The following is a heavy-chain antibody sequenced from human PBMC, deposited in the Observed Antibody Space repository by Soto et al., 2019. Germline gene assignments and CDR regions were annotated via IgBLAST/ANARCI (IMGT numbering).Heavy chain of an antibody. J-gene: IGHJ4*02. CDR1: GFTFSDYY. D-gene: IGHD1-7*01. V-gene: IGHV3-11*01. CDR3: ARDVGDGTNPGY. Sequence: QVQLVESGGGLVKPGGSLRLSCAASGFTFSDYYMSWIRQAPGKGLEWISYIGTSTGVIYYKEPGKGRFTISRDNAENSLYQQMNSLRAEDTPGYYCARDVGDGTNPGYWGQGTRVTVSP. CDR2: IGTSTGVI.